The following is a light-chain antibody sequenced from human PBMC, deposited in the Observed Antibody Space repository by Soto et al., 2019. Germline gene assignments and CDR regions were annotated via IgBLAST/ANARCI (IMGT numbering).Light chain of an antibody. CDR1: TGAVTSGYY. Sequence: QTVATQEPSPTMSPGGTVTLTCASSTGAVTSGYYPNWFQQRPGQAPRALIYSTNNKYSWTPARFSGSLLGGKAALTLSGVQPEDESDYYCLLYFGGQLGVFGGGTKLTIL. V-gene: IGLV7-43*01. CDR2: STN. J-gene: IGLJ2*01. CDR3: LLYFGGQLGV.